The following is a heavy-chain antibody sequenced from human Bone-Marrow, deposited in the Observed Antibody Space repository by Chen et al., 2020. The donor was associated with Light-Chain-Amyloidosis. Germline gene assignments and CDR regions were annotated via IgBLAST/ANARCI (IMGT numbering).Heavy chain of an antibody. CDR1: GFTSSDYW. Sequence: DVRLVESGGGLVQPGGSLRLSCAASGFTSSDYWMSWVRQSPVKGLEWVANVRQDVSEKDYAASVKGRFTISRDDAKNSVYLQMNNLRAEDTAVYYCARDRTLFGVAQYYFDYWGQGTRVTVSS. V-gene: IGHV3-7*03. CDR2: VRQDVSEK. D-gene: IGHD3-3*01. J-gene: IGHJ4*02. CDR3: ARDRTLFGVAQYYFDY.